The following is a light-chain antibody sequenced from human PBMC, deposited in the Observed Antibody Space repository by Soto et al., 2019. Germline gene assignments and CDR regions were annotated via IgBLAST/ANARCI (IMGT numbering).Light chain of an antibody. J-gene: IGLJ1*01. CDR3: SSCGDNDIYV. V-gene: IGLV2-8*01. CDR1: RSNVGGYNC. Sequence: QSVLTQPPSASGSPGQSVTISCTGTRSNVGGYNCVSWYQQYPGKVPKLMISEGNKRPSGVPDRFSGSKSGNTASLTVTGLQAEDEADYYCSSCGDNDIYVFGTGTKLTVL. CDR2: EGN.